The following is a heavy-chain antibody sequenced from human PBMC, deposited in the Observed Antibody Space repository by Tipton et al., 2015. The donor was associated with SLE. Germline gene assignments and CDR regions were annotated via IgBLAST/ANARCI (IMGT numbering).Heavy chain of an antibody. CDR1: GFTFSSYE. J-gene: IGHJ4*02. D-gene: IGHD3-16*01. CDR3: ARVWEDKVTGRRENDWGGFDY. CDR2: ISSSGSTI. Sequence: SLRLSCAASGFTFSSYEMNWVRQAPGKGLEWVSYISSSGSTIYYADSVKGRFTISRDNAKNSLYLQMNSLRAEDTAVYYCARVWEDKVTGRRENDWGGFDYWGQGTLVTVSS. V-gene: IGHV3-48*03.